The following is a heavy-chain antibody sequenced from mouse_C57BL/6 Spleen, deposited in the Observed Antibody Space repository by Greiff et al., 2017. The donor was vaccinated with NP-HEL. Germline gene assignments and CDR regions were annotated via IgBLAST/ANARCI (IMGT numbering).Heavy chain of an antibody. CDR2: IYPGDGDT. CDR1: GYAFSSSW. Sequence: VQLQQSGPELVKPGASVKISCKASGYAFSSSWMNWVKQRPGKGLEWIGRIYPGDGDTNYNGKFKGKATLTADKSSSTAYMQLSSLTSDDSAVYFCARRGNPGFDVWGTGTTVTVSS. CDR3: ARRGNPGFDV. V-gene: IGHV1-82*01. J-gene: IGHJ1*03.